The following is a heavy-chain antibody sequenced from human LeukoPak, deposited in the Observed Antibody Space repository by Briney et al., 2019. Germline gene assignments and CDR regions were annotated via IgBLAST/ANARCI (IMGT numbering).Heavy chain of an antibody. CDR1: GYTFTSYD. V-gene: IGHV1-8*01. Sequence: ASVKVSCKASGYTFTSYDINWVRQATGQGLEWMGWMNPNSGNTGYAQKFQGRVTMTRNTSISTAYMELSSLRSEDTAVYYCARASSGWYLVDYWGQGTLVTVSS. J-gene: IGHJ4*02. CDR3: ARASSGWYLVDY. D-gene: IGHD6-19*01. CDR2: MNPNSGNT.